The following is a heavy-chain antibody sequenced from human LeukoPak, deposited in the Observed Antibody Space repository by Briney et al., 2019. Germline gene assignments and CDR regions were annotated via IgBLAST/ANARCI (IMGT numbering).Heavy chain of an antibody. Sequence: ASVKVSCKASGYTFTGYYMHWVRQAPGQGLEWMGWINPNSGGTNYAQKFQGWVTMTRDTSISTAYMELSRPRSDDTAVYYCARDFNDFWSGYYGPFDYWGQGTLVTVSS. CDR1: GYTFTGYY. V-gene: IGHV1-2*04. D-gene: IGHD3-3*01. CDR3: ARDFNDFWSGYYGPFDY. J-gene: IGHJ4*02. CDR2: INPNSGGT.